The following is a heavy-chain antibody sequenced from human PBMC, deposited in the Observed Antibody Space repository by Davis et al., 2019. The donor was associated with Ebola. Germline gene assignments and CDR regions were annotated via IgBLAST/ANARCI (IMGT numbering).Heavy chain of an antibody. D-gene: IGHD1-26*01. V-gene: IGHV1-18*01. CDR3: AREAGATTRIYDS. CDR2: ISAYNGNT. CDR1: SYTFTSYG. J-gene: IGHJ5*01. Sequence: SVTVPCMASSYTFTSYGISWVRQAPGQGLEWMGWISAYNGNTNYAQKLQGRVTMTTDTSRSTAYMELRSLRSDDTAVYYCAREAGATTRIYDSWGQGTLVTVSS.